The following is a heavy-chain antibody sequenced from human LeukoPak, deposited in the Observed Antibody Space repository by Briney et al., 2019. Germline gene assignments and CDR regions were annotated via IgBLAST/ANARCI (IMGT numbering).Heavy chain of an antibody. J-gene: IGHJ4*02. V-gene: IGHV1-3*01. CDR1: GYTFTSYA. D-gene: IGHD3-3*01. Sequence: ASVKVSCKASGYTFTSYAMHWVRQAPGQRLEWMGWINAGNGNTKYSQKFQGRVTITRDTSASAAYMELSSLRSEDTAVYYCASDYDFWSGYVSWGQGTLVTVSS. CDR2: INAGNGNT. CDR3: ASDYDFWSGYVS.